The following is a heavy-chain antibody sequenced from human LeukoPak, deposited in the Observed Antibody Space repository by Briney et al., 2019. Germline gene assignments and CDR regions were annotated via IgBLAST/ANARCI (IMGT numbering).Heavy chain of an antibody. V-gene: IGHV3-20*04. CDR1: GFNFDDYG. J-gene: IGHJ4*02. CDR3: AKLSGSCSDTLPFDY. Sequence: GGSLRLSCAASGFNFDDYGMSWVRQTPGKGLEWVSGINWNGGSTRYADSVKGRFTISRDNAKNSVYLQMNSLRTEDTALYYCAKLSGSCSDTLPFDYWGQGTLVTVSS. CDR2: INWNGGST. D-gene: IGHD1-26*01.